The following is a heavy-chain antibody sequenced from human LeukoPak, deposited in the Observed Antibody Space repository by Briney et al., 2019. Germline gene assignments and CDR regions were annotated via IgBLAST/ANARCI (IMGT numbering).Heavy chain of an antibody. CDR3: ARVGGYSYGNYYFNY. CDR1: GGSFSGYY. J-gene: IGHJ4*02. V-gene: IGHV4-34*01. Sequence: PSETLSLTCAVYGGSFSGYYWSWIRQPPGKGLEWIGEINHSGSTNYNPSLKSRVTISVDTSKNQFSLKLSSVTAADTAVYYCARVGGYSYGNYYFNYWGQGTLVTVSS. CDR2: INHSGST. D-gene: IGHD5-18*01.